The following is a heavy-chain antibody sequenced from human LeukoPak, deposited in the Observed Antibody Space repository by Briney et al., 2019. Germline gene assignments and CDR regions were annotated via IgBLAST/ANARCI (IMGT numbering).Heavy chain of an antibody. CDR2: INPNSGGT. CDR1: GYTFTGYY. D-gene: IGHD2-2*01. J-gene: IGHJ5*02. V-gene: IGHV1-2*02. Sequence: ASVKVSCKASGYTFTGYYMHWVRQAPGQGLEWMGWINPNSGGTNYAQKFQGRVTMTRDTSISTAYMELSRLRSDDTGVYYSARVPPYQLLLHMWFDPWGQGTLVTVSS. CDR3: ARVPPYQLLLHMWFDP.